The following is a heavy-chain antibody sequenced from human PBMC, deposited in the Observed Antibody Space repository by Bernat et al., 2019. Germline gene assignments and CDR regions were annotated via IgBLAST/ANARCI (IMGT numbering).Heavy chain of an antibody. D-gene: IGHD4/OR15-4a*01. CDR3: ARDPGAYYYYMDV. J-gene: IGHJ6*03. CDR1: GFTFSSYG. Sequence: EVQLVQSGGGLVQPGGSLRLSCAASGFTFSSYGMHWVRQAPGKVLVWVSRINSDGSSTSYEDSVKGRFTISRDNAKNTLYLQMNSLRAEDTAVDYCARDPGAYYYYMDVWGKGTTVTVSS. CDR2: INSDGSST. V-gene: IGHV3-74*01.